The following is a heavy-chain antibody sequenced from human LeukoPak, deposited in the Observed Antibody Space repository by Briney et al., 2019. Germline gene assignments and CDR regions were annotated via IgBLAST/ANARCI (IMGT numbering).Heavy chain of an antibody. CDR1: GGSFSGYY. J-gene: IGHJ4*02. D-gene: IGHD6-19*01. Sequence: SETLSLTCAVYGGSFSGYYWSWNRQPPGKGLEWIGEINHSGSTNYNPSLKSRVTISVDTSKNQFSLKLSSVTAADTAVYYCARAGSYSSGWYRSPRYFDYWGQGTLVTVSS. CDR2: INHSGST. V-gene: IGHV4-34*01. CDR3: ARAGSYSSGWYRSPRYFDY.